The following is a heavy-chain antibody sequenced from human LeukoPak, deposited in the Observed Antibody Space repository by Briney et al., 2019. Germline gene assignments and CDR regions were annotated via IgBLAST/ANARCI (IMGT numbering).Heavy chain of an antibody. V-gene: IGHV4-59*01. CDR1: GGSISSYY. Sequence: SETLSLTCTVFGGSISSYYWSWIRQPPGKGLEWIGYIYYSGSTNYNPSLKSRVTISVDTSKNQFSLKLSSVTAADTAVYYCAGYSGYDYYNYYGMDVWGQGTTVTVSS. D-gene: IGHD5-12*01. J-gene: IGHJ6*02. CDR3: AGYSGYDYYNYYGMDV. CDR2: IYYSGST.